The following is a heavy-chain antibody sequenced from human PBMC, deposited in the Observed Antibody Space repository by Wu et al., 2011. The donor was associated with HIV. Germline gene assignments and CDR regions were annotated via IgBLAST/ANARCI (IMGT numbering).Heavy chain of an antibody. D-gene: IGHD2-21*02. CDR3: ARGGDCGGDCYGVDY. Sequence: QSGAEVKKPGSSVKVSCKASGGTFRYAISWVRQAPGQGLEWMGRIIPIFGTGFAQKFQGRVTITRNTSINTAYMELSSLRSEDTAVYFCARGGDCGGDCYGVDYWGQGTLVTVSS. J-gene: IGHJ4*02. V-gene: IGHV1-69*05. CDR1: GGTFRYA. CDR2: IIPIFGTG.